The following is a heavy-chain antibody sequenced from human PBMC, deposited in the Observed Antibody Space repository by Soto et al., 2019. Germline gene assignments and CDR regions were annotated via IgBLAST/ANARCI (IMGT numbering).Heavy chain of an antibody. D-gene: IGHD1-26*01. Sequence: QVHLQESGPGLVKPSETLSLTCSVSGGSVSSPGYYWSWIRQPPGKGLEWIGYVFYPRATNYNPSLKGRATISLDTSNYQFSLKLTSVTAADPALYYCARRSHSGAYYGLDVWGQGTTVTVSS. J-gene: IGHJ6*02. CDR1: GGSVSSPGYY. CDR3: ARRSHSGAYYGLDV. V-gene: IGHV4-61*08. CDR2: VFYPRAT.